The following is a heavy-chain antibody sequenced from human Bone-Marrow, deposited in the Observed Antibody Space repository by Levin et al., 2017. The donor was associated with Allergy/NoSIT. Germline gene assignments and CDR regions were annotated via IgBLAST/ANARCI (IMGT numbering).Heavy chain of an antibody. CDR1: GFTFSKAW. D-gene: IGHD3-9*01. Sequence: KAGGSLRLSCAASGFTFSKAWMTWVRQTPGKGLEWVGRIKSKIDGETTDYAAPVKGRFTVSRDDSKTTLYLQMNSLKTEDTVVYYCTTDAAYDSLTGLGGTGYWGQGTLVTVSS. CDR3: TTDAAYDSLTGLGGTGY. V-gene: IGHV3-15*01. CDR2: IKSKIDGETT. J-gene: IGHJ4*02.